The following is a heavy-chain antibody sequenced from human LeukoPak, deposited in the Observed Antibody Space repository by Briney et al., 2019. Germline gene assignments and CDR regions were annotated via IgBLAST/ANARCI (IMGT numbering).Heavy chain of an antibody. V-gene: IGHV4-31*03. J-gene: IGHJ5*02. CDR2: IYYSGST. CDR1: GGSISSGGYY. Sequence: PSETLSLTCTVSGGSISSGGYYWGWLRQHPGKGLEWIGYIYYSGSTYYNPSLKSRVTISVDTSKNQFSLKLSSVTAADTAVYYCASSIAAAGTGGWFDPWGQGTLVTVSS. D-gene: IGHD6-13*01. CDR3: ASSIAAAGTGGWFDP.